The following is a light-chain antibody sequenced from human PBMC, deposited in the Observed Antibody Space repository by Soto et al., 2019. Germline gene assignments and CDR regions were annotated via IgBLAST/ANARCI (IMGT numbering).Light chain of an antibody. CDR1: SSDVGRYNY. Sequence: QSALTQPRSVSGSPGQSVTISCTGTSSDVGRYNYVSWYQQHPGRARKLMIYDVTKRPSGVPDRFSGSKSGNTASLTISGLLAEDEADYSCCSYAGSYSLLFGGGTKLTVL. V-gene: IGLV2-11*01. CDR2: DVT. J-gene: IGLJ2*01. CDR3: CSYAGSYSLL.